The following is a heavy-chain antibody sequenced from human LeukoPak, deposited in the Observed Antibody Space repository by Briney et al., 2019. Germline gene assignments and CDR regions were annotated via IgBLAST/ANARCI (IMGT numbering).Heavy chain of an antibody. V-gene: IGHV3-23*01. J-gene: IGHJ4*02. CDR3: ATHHSTKGFDY. D-gene: IGHD2-15*01. Sequence: GGSLRLSCAASGFTFSSYAMSWVRQAPGKGLEWVSVISGSGGTTYYADSVKGRFTISRDNSKNTLCLQMNSLRAEDTAVYYCATHHSTKGFDYWGQGTLVTVSS. CDR1: GFTFSSYA. CDR2: ISGSGGTT.